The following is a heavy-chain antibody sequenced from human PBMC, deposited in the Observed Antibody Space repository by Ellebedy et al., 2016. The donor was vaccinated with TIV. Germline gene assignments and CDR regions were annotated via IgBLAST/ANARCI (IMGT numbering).Heavy chain of an antibody. CDR2: ITSGSGYI. J-gene: IGHJ4*02. V-gene: IGHV3-21*01. Sequence: PGGSLRLSCAASGFTFSSYTLHWVRQAPGKGLEWVSSITSGSGYIYYADSMKGRFTISRDTARNSLFLQMDSLRAEDTAVYYCAREQMGPTALPFDYWGQGTLVTVSS. D-gene: IGHD1-26*01. CDR1: GFTFSSYT. CDR3: AREQMGPTALPFDY.